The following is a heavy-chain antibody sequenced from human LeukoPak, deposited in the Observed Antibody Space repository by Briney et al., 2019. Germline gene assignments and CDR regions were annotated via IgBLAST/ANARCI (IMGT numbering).Heavy chain of an antibody. V-gene: IGHV3-9*01. CDR1: GFIFDDYA. CDR2: ISWNSFTI. J-gene: IGHJ4*02. CDR3: ARAANIPAGASLDY. D-gene: IGHD2-21*01. Sequence: GGSLRLSCAASGFIFDDYAMHWVRQAPGKCLEWVSSISWNSFTIGYADSVKGRFTISRDNAKNSLYLQMNSLRAEDTALYYCARAANIPAGASLDYWGQGALVTVSS.